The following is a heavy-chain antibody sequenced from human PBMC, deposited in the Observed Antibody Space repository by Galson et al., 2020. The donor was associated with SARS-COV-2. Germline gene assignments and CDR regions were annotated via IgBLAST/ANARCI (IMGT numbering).Heavy chain of an antibody. Sequence: GESLKISCAASGFTVSNTYMTWVRQAPGKGLEWVSLIFGDGRTYYADSVKGRFTISRDISKNTLHLQMNSLRLEDTAFYYCLRGAPELQPDDGGRGTLVTVS. CDR3: LRGAPELQPDD. J-gene: IGHJ4*02. D-gene: IGHD1-7*01. CDR2: IFGDGRT. CDR1: GFTVSNTY. V-gene: IGHV3-66*02.